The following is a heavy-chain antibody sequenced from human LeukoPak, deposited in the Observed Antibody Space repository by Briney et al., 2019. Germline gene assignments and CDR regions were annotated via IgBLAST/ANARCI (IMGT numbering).Heavy chain of an antibody. J-gene: IGHJ4*02. D-gene: IGHD6-6*01. CDR1: GGSISSYY. CDR2: IYYSGST. V-gene: IGHV4-59*01. CDR3: ARAGTNGIAARRDFDY. Sequence: TSETLSLTCTVSGGSISSYYWSWIRQPPGKGLEWIGYIYYSGSTNYNPSLKSRVTISVDTSKNQFSLKLSSVTAADTAVYYCARAGTNGIAARRDFDYWGQGTLVTVSS.